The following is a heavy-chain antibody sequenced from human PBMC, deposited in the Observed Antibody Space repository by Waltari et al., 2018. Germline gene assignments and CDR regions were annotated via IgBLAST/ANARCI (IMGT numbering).Heavy chain of an antibody. V-gene: IGHV1-69*08. D-gene: IGHD1-26*01. Sequence: QVQLVQSGAEVKKPGSSVKVSCKASGDTFSIYTITWVRQAPGQGLEGMGRSVPIHGVTDEAQKFQGRVTITADTSTSTAYMEVTSLTSEDTAVYYCARDRAYYNWFDPWGQGTLVIVSS. J-gene: IGHJ5*02. CDR1: GDTFSIYT. CDR3: ARDRAYYNWFDP. CDR2: SVPIHGVT.